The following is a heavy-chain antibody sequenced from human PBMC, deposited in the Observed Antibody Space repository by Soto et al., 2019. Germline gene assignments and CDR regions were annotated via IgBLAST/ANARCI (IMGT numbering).Heavy chain of an antibody. CDR3: AKDTKALRGPNTHDY. J-gene: IGHJ4*02. Sequence: GGSLRLSCAASGFTFSSYAMSWVRQAPGKGLKWVSAISGSGGSTYYADSVKGRFTISRDNSKNTLYLQMNSLRAEDTAVYYCAKDTKALRGPNTHDYWGQGTLVTVSS. D-gene: IGHD2-8*01. CDR1: GFTFSSYA. V-gene: IGHV3-23*01. CDR2: ISGSGGST.